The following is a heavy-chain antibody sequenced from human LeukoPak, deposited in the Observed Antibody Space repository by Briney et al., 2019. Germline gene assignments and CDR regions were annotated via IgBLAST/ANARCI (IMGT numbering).Heavy chain of an antibody. Sequence: GGSLRLSCAASGFTFSSYAMSWVRQAPGKGLEWVSAISGSGGSTYYADSVKGRFTISRDNSKNTLYLQMNSLRAEDTAVYYCAREYYYDSSGYYFFDYWGQGTLVTVSS. V-gene: IGHV3-23*01. CDR2: ISGSGGST. CDR1: GFTFSSYA. J-gene: IGHJ4*02. CDR3: AREYYYDSSGYYFFDY. D-gene: IGHD3-22*01.